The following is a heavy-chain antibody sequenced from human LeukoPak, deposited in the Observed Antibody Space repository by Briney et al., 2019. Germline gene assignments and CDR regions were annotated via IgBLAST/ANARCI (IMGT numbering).Heavy chain of an antibody. CDR1: GFTFSDYF. V-gene: IGHV1-2*02. CDR2: INPNSGGT. J-gene: IGHJ3*02. Sequence: GASVKASCKASGFTFSDYFIHWIRQAPGQGLEWVGWINPNSGGTNYGQNFRGRVTMTRDTSLSTAFMDLTRLRSEDTPVYYCARVRYDRSGDPFDIWGQGTMVTVSS. D-gene: IGHD3-22*01. CDR3: ARVRYDRSGDPFDI.